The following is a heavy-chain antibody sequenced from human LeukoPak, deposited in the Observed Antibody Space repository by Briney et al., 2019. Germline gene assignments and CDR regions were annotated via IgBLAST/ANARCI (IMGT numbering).Heavy chain of an antibody. CDR1: GYSISSGYY. CDR3: AVDEGSCDH. CDR2: IYHSGST. V-gene: IGHV4-38-2*01. J-gene: IGHJ4*02. Sequence: KPSETLSLTCAVSGYSISSGYYWGWIRQPPGKGLEWIGSIYHSGSTYYNPSLKSRVTISVDTSKNQFSLKLSSVTAADTAVYYCAVDEGSCDHWGQGTLVTVSS.